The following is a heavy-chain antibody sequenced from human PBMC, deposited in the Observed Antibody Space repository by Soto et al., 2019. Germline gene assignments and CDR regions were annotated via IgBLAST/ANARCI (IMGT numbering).Heavy chain of an antibody. CDR3: ARDPNIVATITAIYYYYGMDV. D-gene: IGHD5-12*01. J-gene: IGHJ6*02. V-gene: IGHV3-30-3*01. Sequence: GGSLRLSCAASGFTFSRFAMHWVRQAPGRGLEWVAVMSYDGSNQYYVDSVKGRFTISRDNAKNSLYLQMNSLRAEDTAVYYCARDPNIVATITAIYYYYGMDVWGQGTTVTVSS. CDR2: MSYDGSNQ. CDR1: GFTFSRFA.